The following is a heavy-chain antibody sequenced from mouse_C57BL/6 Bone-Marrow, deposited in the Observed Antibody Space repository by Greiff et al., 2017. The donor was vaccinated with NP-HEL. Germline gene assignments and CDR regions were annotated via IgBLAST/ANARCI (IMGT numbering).Heavy chain of an antibody. V-gene: IGHV1-82*01. CDR3: ARSITIDY. Sequence: QVQLKESGPELVKPGASVKISCKASGYAFSSSWMNWVKQRPGKGLEWIGRIYPGDGDTNYNGKFKGKATLTADKSSSTAYMQLSSLTSEDSAVYFCARSITIDYWGQGTTLTVSS. J-gene: IGHJ2*01. CDR1: GYAFSSSW. D-gene: IGHD1-3*01. CDR2: IYPGDGDT.